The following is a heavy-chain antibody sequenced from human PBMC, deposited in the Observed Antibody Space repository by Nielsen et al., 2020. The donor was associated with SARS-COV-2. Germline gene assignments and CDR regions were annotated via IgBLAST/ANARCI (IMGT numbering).Heavy chain of an antibody. CDR3: STHAREADLDF. CDR1: GFTFNKAW. D-gene: IGHD6-6*01. V-gene: IGHV3-15*01. J-gene: IGHJ4*02. Sequence: GGSLRLSCAASGFTFNKAWMSWVRQAPGKGLEWVGRIKSKEGGETTDYAAPVKGRFTTSRDDSKTTLYLQMTSLKTEDTGVYYCSTHAREADLDFWGQGTLVTVSS. CDR2: IKSKEGGETT.